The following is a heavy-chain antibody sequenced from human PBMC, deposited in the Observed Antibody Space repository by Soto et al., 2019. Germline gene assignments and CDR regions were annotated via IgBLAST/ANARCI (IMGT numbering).Heavy chain of an antibody. Sequence: EVQLLESGGGLVQPGGSLRLSCAASGFTFSSYAMSWVRQAPGKGLEWVSAISGSGGSTYYADSVKGRFTISRDNSKNTLYLQMNSLRAEDTAVYYCAKDGDLVLWFGELVPEAPYYFDYWGQGTLVTVSS. D-gene: IGHD3-10*01. CDR2: ISGSGGST. V-gene: IGHV3-23*01. J-gene: IGHJ4*02. CDR3: AKDGDLVLWFGELVPEAPYYFDY. CDR1: GFTFSSYA.